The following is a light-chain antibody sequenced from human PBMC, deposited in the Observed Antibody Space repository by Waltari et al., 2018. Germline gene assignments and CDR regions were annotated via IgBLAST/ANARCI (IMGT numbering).Light chain of an antibody. V-gene: IGKV1-NL1*01. J-gene: IGKJ2*01. CDR2: AAS. CDR3: MHYYSTIPFA. CDR1: QGISNT. Sequence: DIQMTQSPSSLSASVGDRVTISCRARQGISNTLAWYQQKTGKAPKLLLYAASRWESGVPARFSGSGSGTDYTLTISSLQPEDFATYYCMHYYSTIPFAFGQGTKVEVK.